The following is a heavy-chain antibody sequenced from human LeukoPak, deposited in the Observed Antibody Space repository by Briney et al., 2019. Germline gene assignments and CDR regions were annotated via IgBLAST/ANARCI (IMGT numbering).Heavy chain of an antibody. Sequence: GGSLRLSCAASGFTFSSYAMSWVRQAPGKGLEWVSAISGSGGSTYYADSVKGRFTISRDNSKNTLYLQMNSLRAEDTAVYYCAKVLSYYDSSGYYYRSFQHWGQGTLVTVSS. CDR1: GFTFSSYA. J-gene: IGHJ1*01. V-gene: IGHV3-23*01. D-gene: IGHD3-22*01. CDR3: AKVLSYYDSSGYYYRSFQH. CDR2: ISGSGGST.